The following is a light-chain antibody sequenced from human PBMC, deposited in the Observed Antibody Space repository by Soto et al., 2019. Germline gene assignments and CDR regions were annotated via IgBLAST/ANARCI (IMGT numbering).Light chain of an antibody. CDR2: DAS. Sequence: DIQMTQSPSTLSASVGDTVTITCRASQSISSWLAWYQQKPGKAPKLLIYDASTLETGVPSRFSGSGFGTDFTLTISSLQPEDFATYYCQQGNSFPTFGQGTRLEIK. J-gene: IGKJ5*01. CDR1: QSISSW. CDR3: QQGNSFPT. V-gene: IGKV1-5*01.